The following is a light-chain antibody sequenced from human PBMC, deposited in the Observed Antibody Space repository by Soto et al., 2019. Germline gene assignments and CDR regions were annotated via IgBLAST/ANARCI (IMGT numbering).Light chain of an antibody. CDR2: TAS. CDR1: QSVSKW. V-gene: IGKV1-5*03. Sequence: DIQMTQCPSTLSASVGDRVTITCRASQSVSKWVAWYQQKPGKVPKLLIFTASSLESGVPSRFSGSGSGTEFTLTISSLQPDDFATYYCQHYNTYPLTFGGGTKVEIK. CDR3: QHYNTYPLT. J-gene: IGKJ4*01.